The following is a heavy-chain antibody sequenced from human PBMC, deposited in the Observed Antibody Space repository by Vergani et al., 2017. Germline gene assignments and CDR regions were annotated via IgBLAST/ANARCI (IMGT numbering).Heavy chain of an antibody. CDR2: ISSSSSTI. D-gene: IGHD2-15*01. CDR1: GFTFSSYS. Sequence: EVQLVESGGGLVQPGGSLRLSCAASGFTFSSYSMNWVRQAPGKGLEWVSYISSSSSTIYYADSVKGRFTISRDNSKNTLYLQMNSLRAEDTAVYYCAKRLGYSDYWGQGTLVTVSS. CDR3: AKRLGYSDY. J-gene: IGHJ4*02. V-gene: IGHV3-48*01.